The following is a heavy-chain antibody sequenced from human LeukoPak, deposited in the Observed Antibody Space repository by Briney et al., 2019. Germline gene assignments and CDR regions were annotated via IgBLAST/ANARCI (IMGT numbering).Heavy chain of an antibody. CDR3: AKDAQRGFDYSNSLEY. D-gene: IGHD4-11*01. CDR1: GFTYSHYG. Sequence: GGSLRLSCAASGFTYSHYGMHWVRQAPGKGLEWVAVIWSDGTEKYYGDAVKGRSTISRDNSRNTLYLQMNSLRGEDTAVYYCAKDAQRGFDYSNSLEYWGQGTLVTVSS. V-gene: IGHV3-33*06. J-gene: IGHJ4*02. CDR2: IWSDGTEK.